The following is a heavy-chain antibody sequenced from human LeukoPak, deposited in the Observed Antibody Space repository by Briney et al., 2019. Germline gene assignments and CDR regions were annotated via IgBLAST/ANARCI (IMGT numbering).Heavy chain of an antibody. CDR3: ARGPRSGDY. CDR1: GYTFTNYD. Sequence: ASVKVSCKTSGYTFTNYDINWVRQATGQGLEWMGWMNPNSGNTGYAQKFQGRVTMTRDISTSTAYMELSSLRSEDTAVYYCARGPRSGDYWGQGTLVTVSS. V-gene: IGHV1-8*01. J-gene: IGHJ4*02. D-gene: IGHD3-10*01. CDR2: MNPNSGNT.